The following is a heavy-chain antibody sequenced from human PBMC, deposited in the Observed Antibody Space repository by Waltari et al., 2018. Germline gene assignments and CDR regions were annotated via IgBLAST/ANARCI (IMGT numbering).Heavy chain of an antibody. CDR2: IWYDGSYK. CDR1: GFTVRRYA. D-gene: IGHD2-8*02. CDR3: AKDGSASRLVRYYLDS. V-gene: IGHV3-33*06. Sequence: QVQLVESGGGVVQPGRSLRLSCAASGFTVRRYAMHGVRQAPGQGLEWVAVIWYDGSYKFYADSVKGRFSISRDNPKNTLHLQMDSLRAEDSAIYYCAKDGSASRLVRYYLDSWGPGTLVTVSS. J-gene: IGHJ4*02.